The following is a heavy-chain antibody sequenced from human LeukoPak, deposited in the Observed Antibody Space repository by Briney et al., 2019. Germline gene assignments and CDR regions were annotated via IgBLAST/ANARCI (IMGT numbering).Heavy chain of an antibody. V-gene: IGHV3-66*01. CDR2: IYSGGST. CDR3: ARVGAKWELNYFDY. D-gene: IGHD1-26*01. Sequence: GGSLRLSCAASGFTVSSNYMSWVRQAPGKGLEWVSVIYSGGSTFYADSVKGRFTISRDNSKNTLYLQMNSLRAEDTAVYYCARVGAKWELNYFDYWGQGTLVTVSS. CDR1: GFTVSSNY. J-gene: IGHJ4*02.